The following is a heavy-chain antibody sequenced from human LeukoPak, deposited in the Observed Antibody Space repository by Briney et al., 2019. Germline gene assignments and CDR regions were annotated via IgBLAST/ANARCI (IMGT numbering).Heavy chain of an antibody. CDR1: GDSIGTYY. Sequence: SETLSLTCTVSGDSIGTYYWNWIRQPAGKGLEWIGRIYASGYTEYNPSLQTRVTMSVDTPKNEFSLKVDTVTAADTAVYFCARNHIVTGTYFDSWGQGILVTVSS. CDR2: IYASGYT. D-gene: IGHD3-10*01. J-gene: IGHJ4*02. CDR3: ARNHIVTGTYFDS. V-gene: IGHV4-4*07.